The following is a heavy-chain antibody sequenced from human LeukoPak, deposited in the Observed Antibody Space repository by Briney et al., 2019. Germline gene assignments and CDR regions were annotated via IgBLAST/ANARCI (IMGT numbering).Heavy chain of an antibody. CDR2: IYYSGST. V-gene: IGHV4-59*08. Sequence: SETLSLTCTVSGSSISSYYWSWIRQPPGKGLEWIGYIYYSGSTNYNPSLKSRVTISVDTSKNQFSLKLSSVTAADTAVYYCARIGYCSGGSCYGDYYGMDVWGQGTTVTVSS. J-gene: IGHJ6*02. CDR3: ARIGYCSGGSCYGDYYGMDV. D-gene: IGHD2-15*01. CDR1: GSSISSYY.